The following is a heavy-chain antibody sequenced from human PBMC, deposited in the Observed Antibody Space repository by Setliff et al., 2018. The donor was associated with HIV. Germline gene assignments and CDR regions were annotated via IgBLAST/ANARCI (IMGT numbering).Heavy chain of an antibody. D-gene: IGHD3-10*01. J-gene: IGHJ1*01. CDR2: ILPIFGTR. Sequence: ASVKVSCKASGGTFSSYSISWVRQAPGQGLEWMGRILPIFGTRDYALKFQGRVTITADKSTSTAYMELRSLRSEDTAVYYCARDQVSMVRAVRLVAWGQGSLVTVSS. V-gene: IGHV1-69*06. CDR3: ARDQVSMVRAVRLVA. CDR1: GGTFSSYS.